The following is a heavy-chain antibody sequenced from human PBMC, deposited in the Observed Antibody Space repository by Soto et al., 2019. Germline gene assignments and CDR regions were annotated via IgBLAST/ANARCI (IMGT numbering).Heavy chain of an antibody. D-gene: IGHD3-3*01. V-gene: IGHV4-39*01. J-gene: IGHJ5*02. CDR3: ARSGGIKIFRVVINWYDP. CDR2: IYYSGST. CDR1: GGSISSSSYY. Sequence: SETLSLTCTVSGGSISSSSYYWGWIRQPPGKGLEWIGSIYYSGSTYYNPSLRSRVTISVDTSKNQFSLKLSSVTAADTAVYYCARSGGIKIFRVVINWYDPWSQGTLVTVSS.